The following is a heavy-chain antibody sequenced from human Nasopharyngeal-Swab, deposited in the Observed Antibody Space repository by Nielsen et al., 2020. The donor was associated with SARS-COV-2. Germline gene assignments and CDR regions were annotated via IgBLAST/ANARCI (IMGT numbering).Heavy chain of an antibody. J-gene: IGHJ4*02. CDR2: INPNSGGT. CDR3: ARDPGSSWPHYFDF. V-gene: IGHV1-2*02. Sequence: WVRQAPEQGLEWMGWINPNSGGTNYAQKFQGRVTMTRDTSITTAYMDLSRLRSDDTAVYYCARDPGSSWPHYFDFWGQGTLVTVSS. D-gene: IGHD6-13*01.